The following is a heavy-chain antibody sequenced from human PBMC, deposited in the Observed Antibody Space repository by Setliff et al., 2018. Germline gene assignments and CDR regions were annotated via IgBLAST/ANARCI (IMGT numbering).Heavy chain of an antibody. V-gene: IGHV4-61*02. CDR1: GGSITSGSFY. Sequence: SETLSLTCTVSGGSITSGSFYWSWIRQPAGKKLEWIGRIHASGSPDYNPSFKSRVTISRDTSTNQFSLKLGSVTAADTAVYYCARERYFDWFFEYWGQGTLVTVSS. D-gene: IGHD3-9*01. J-gene: IGHJ4*02. CDR2: IHASGSP. CDR3: ARERYFDWFFEY.